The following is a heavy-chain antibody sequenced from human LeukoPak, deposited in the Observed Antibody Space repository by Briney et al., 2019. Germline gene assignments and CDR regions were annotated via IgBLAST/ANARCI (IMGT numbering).Heavy chain of an antibody. CDR2: ISSSSSTI. CDR3: ARDFRRSLYDNSPGIDY. Sequence: PGGSLRLSCAASGFTFSTYSMNWVRQAPGKGLEWISYISSSSSTIYYADSVKGRFTVSRDNAKSSLYLQMNSLRAEDTAVYYCARDFRRSLYDNSPGIDYWGHGTLVTVCS. CDR1: GFTFSTYS. D-gene: IGHD6-13*01. J-gene: IGHJ4*01. V-gene: IGHV3-48*01.